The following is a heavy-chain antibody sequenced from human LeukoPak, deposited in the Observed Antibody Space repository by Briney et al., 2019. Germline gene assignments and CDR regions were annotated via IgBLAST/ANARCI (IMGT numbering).Heavy chain of an antibody. CDR2: FYSGGST. CDR3: ARISGSEYYFDY. CDR1: GFTVSSNY. V-gene: IGHV3-53*01. Sequence: GGSLRLSCAASGFTVSSNYMSWVRQAPGKGLEWVSVFYSGGSTYYADSVKGRFTISRDNSKNTLYLQMSSLRAEDTAVYYCARISGSEYYFDYWGQGTLVTVSS. J-gene: IGHJ4*02. D-gene: IGHD1-26*01.